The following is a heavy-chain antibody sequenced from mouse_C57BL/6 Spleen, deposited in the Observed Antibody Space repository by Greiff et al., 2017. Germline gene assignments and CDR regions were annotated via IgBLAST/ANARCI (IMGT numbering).Heavy chain of an antibody. CDR3: AREGPYYGSSYDY. CDR2: ISSGSSTT. CDR1: GFTFSDYG. Sequence: ESGGGLVKPGGSLKLSCAASGFTFSDYGMHWVRQAPEKGLEWVAYISSGSSTTYYADTVKGRFTISRDNAKNTLFLQLTSLRSEDTAMYYGAREGPYYGSSYDYWGQGTTLTVSS. D-gene: IGHD1-1*01. V-gene: IGHV5-17*01. J-gene: IGHJ2*01.